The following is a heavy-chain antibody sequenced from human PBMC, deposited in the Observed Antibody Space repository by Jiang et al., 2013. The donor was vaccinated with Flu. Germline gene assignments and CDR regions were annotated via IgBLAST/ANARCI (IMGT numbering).Heavy chain of an antibody. J-gene: IGHJ6*02. Sequence: EVKKPGSSVKVSARLLEHFSSYAISWVRQAPGQGLEWMGGIIPIFGTANYAQKFQGRVTITADESTSTAYMELSSLRSEDTAVYYCARGGLGVRGVRGYGMDVWGQGTTVTVSS. D-gene: IGHD3-10*01. CDR2: IIPIFGTA. CDR1: EHFSSYA. V-gene: IGHV1-69*01. CDR3: ARGGLGVRGVRGYGMDV.